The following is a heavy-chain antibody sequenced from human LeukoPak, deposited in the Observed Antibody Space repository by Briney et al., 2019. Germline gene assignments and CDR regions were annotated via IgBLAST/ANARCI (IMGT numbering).Heavy chain of an antibody. CDR2: INYSGST. J-gene: IGHJ3*02. Sequence: SETLCLTCTVSGVSITNSYWNWIRQSPEKGLEWVWYINYSGSTTYNPSLKRRATKSVATSKTKFSRKLSSVTAADRAVYFCARALLATNDFDIWGQGTMVTVSS. D-gene: IGHD2-8*02. V-gene: IGHV4-59*01. CDR3: ARALLATNDFDI. CDR1: GVSITNSY.